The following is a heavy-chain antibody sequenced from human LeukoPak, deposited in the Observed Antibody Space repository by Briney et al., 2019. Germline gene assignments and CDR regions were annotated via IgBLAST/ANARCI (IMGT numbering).Heavy chain of an antibody. Sequence: TSETLSLTCTVSGGSISSSNWWSWVRQPPGKRLEWIGEIYHSGSTNYNPSLKSRVTISVDKSKNQFSLKLSSVTAADTAVYYCASCSSWYGGFIFDYWGQGTLVTVSS. D-gene: IGHD6-13*01. J-gene: IGHJ4*02. CDR1: GGSISSSNW. V-gene: IGHV4-4*02. CDR3: ASCSSWYGGFIFDY. CDR2: IYHSGST.